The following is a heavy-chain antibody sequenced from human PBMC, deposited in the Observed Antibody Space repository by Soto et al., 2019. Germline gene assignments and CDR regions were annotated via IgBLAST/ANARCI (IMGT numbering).Heavy chain of an antibody. CDR3: AREPHYGMDV. CDR1: GGSFNRHT. Sequence: QVQLVQSGAEVRKPGSSVRVSCKASGGSFNRHTISWVRQAPGQGLEWMGGIIPIFGTANHAQKFQGRVTIIADESTSTVYMELSSLRSEDTAVYYCAREPHYGMDVWGQGTTVTVSS. V-gene: IGHV1-69*01. CDR2: IIPIFGTA. J-gene: IGHJ6*02.